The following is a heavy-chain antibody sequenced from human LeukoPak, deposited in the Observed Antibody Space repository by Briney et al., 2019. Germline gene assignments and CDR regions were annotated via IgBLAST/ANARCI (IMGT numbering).Heavy chain of an antibody. J-gene: IGHJ6*03. Sequence: GGSLRLSCAASGFTFSSYSMNWVRQAPGKGLEWVSSISSSSYIYYADSVKGRFTISRDNAKNSLYLQMNSLRAEDTAVYYCARISPQLERRQKYYYYYMDVWGKGTTVTVSS. V-gene: IGHV3-21*01. CDR1: GFTFSSYS. CDR2: ISSSSYI. CDR3: ARISPQLERRQKYYYYYMDV. D-gene: IGHD1-1*01.